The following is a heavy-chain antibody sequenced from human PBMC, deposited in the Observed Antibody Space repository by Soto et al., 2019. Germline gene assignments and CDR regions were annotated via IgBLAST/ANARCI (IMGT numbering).Heavy chain of an antibody. D-gene: IGHD3-3*01. V-gene: IGHV4-59*05. J-gene: IGHJ6*02. CDR3: ARVKPSNGMDV. CDR2: IFYSGST. Sequence: QVQLQESGPGLVKPSETLSLTCTVSAASLTGYHWSWIRQPPGKGLEWIGSIFYSGSTYYNPSLRSRVTISVDTSKNQFSLKLSSVTAADTAVYYCARVKPSNGMDVWGQGTTVTVSS. CDR1: AASLTGYH.